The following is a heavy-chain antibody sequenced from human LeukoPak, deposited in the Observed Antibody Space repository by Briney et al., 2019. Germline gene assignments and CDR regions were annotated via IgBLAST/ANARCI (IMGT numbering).Heavy chain of an antibody. CDR2: MNPNTGNT. CDR3: VRTGTRSFDWFDP. V-gene: IGHV1-8*01. D-gene: IGHD6-13*01. Sequence: DSVKVSCKASGYTFTSYDINWVRQATGQGLEWMGWMNPNTGNTGYTQKFQGRVTMTRNTSISTAYMELTSLRSEDTAVYYCVRTGTRSFDWFDPWGQGTPVTVSS. J-gene: IGHJ5*02. CDR1: GYTFTSYD.